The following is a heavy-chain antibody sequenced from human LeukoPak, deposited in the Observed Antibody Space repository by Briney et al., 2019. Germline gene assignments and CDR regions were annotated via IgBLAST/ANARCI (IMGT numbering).Heavy chain of an antibody. V-gene: IGHV1-18*01. CDR3: ARSLGYCSSTSCSPHGNWFDP. CDR1: GYTFTSYG. J-gene: IGHJ5*02. CDR2: ISAYNGNT. D-gene: IGHD2-2*01. Sequence: VASVKVSCKASGYTFTSYGISWVRQAPGQGLEWMGWISAYNGNTNYAQKLQGRVTMTTDTSTSTAYMELRSLRSDDTAVYYCARSLGYCSSTSCSPHGNWFDPWGQGTLVTVSS.